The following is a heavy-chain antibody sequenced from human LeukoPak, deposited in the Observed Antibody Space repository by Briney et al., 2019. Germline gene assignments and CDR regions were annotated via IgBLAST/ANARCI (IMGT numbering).Heavy chain of an antibody. V-gene: IGHV3-49*04. CDR3: TRGILGYCSSTSCYGYYYYYMDV. D-gene: IGHD2-2*01. CDR1: GFTFGDYA. CDR2: IRSKAYGGTT. J-gene: IGHJ6*03. Sequence: QPGRSLRLSCTASGFTFGDYAMSWVRQAPGKGLEWVGFIRSKAYGGTTEYAASVKGRFTISRDDSKSIAYLQMNSLKTEDTAVYYCTRGILGYCSSTSCYGYYYYYMDVWGKGTTVTISS.